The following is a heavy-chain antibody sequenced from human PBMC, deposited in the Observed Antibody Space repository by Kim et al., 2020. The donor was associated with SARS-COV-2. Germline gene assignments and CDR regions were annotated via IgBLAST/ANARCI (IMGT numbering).Heavy chain of an antibody. D-gene: IGHD3-3*02. V-gene: IGHV4-39*01. CDR2: GSA. J-gene: IGHJ6*03. Sequence: GSAYYNPSLRSRLTIVVDTSRNQFSLNLNSVTAADTAAYYCARRAAFRMDGWGKGTTVTVSS. CDR3: ARRAAFRMDG.